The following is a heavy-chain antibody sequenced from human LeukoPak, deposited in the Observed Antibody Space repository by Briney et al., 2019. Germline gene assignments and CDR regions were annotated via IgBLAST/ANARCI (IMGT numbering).Heavy chain of an antibody. CDR2: IWYDGSNK. CDR1: GFTFSSYW. V-gene: IGHV3-33*08. D-gene: IGHD5-12*01. J-gene: IGHJ4*02. CDR3: ARDYIVATTHFDY. Sequence: GGSLRLSCAASGFTFSSYWMSWVRQAPGKGLEWVAVIWYDGSNKYYADSVKGRFTISRDNSKNTLYLQMNSLRAEDTAVYYCARDYIVATTHFDYWGQGTLVTVSS.